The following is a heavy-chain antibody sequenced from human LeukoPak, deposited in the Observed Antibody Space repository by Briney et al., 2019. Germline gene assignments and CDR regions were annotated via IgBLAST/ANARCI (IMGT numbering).Heavy chain of an antibody. D-gene: IGHD5-12*01. J-gene: IGHJ6*02. CDR2: ISYDGSSK. V-gene: IGHV3-30*04. CDR1: GFTFSSYA. CDR3: AKDLGGYDSHYHYGMDV. Sequence: GGSLRLSCAASGFTFSSYAMHWVRQAPGKGLEWVAVISYDGSSKYYADSVKGRFTFSRDNSKNTLYLQMNSLRAEDTAVYYCAKDLGGYDSHYHYGMDVWGQGTTVTVSS.